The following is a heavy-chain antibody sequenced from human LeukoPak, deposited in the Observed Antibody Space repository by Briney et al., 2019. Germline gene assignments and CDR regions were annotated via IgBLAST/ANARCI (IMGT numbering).Heavy chain of an antibody. CDR2: INQDVSRI. CDR1: GFIFSRYW. CDR3: ARLKDDVTKFDY. Sequence: PGRSLRLSCVVSGFIFSRYWMAWVRQAPGKGLEWVASINQDVSRIHYVDSVKGRFTISRDKAKHSLFLQMNSLRVEDTAVYFCARLKDDVTKFDYWGQGTLVTVSS. D-gene: IGHD2-8*01. V-gene: IGHV3-7*01. J-gene: IGHJ4*02.